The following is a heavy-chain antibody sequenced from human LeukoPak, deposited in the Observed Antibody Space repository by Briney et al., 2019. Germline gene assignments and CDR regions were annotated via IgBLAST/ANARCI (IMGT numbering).Heavy chain of an antibody. CDR1: GFIFNNYA. D-gene: IGHD6-13*01. CDR2: ISWNSGSI. Sequence: GGSLRLSCAGSGFIFNNYAMHWVRQPPGKGLEWVSGISWNSGSIDYADSVKGRFTISRDNAKNSLYLQMNSLRPEDTTLYYCTKRSGGRSIAASTDYYYDMDVWGQGTTVTVSS. J-gene: IGHJ6*02. CDR3: TKRSGGRSIAASTDYYYDMDV. V-gene: IGHV3-9*01.